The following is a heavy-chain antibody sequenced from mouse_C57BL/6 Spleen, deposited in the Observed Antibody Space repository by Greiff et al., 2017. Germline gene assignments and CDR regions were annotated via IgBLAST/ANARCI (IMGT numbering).Heavy chain of an antibody. V-gene: IGHV1-81*01. Sequence: VKLQESGAELARPGASVKLSCKASGYTFTSYGISWVKQRTGQGLEWIGEIYPRSGNTYYNEKFKGKATLTADKSSSTADMELRSLTSEDSAVXFCARGGDGYQGSWFAYWGQGTLVTVSA. CDR2: IYPRSGNT. D-gene: IGHD2-3*01. CDR1: GYTFTSYG. J-gene: IGHJ3*01. CDR3: ARGGDGYQGSWFAY.